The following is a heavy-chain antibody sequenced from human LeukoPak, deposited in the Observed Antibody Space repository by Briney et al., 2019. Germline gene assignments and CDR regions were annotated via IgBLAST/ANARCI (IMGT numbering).Heavy chain of an antibody. CDR3: ARGPRYYMDV. CDR2: ISYTGDT. Sequence: SETLPLTCTVSGGSVSSISRTTYYWVWIRQPPGKGLEWLGSISYTGDTYYRPLLESRVTISLDTSKNQFSLRLSSVTAADTAVYYCARGPRYYMDVWGKGTTVTVSS. V-gene: IGHV4-39*07. J-gene: IGHJ6*03. CDR1: GGSVSSISRTTYY.